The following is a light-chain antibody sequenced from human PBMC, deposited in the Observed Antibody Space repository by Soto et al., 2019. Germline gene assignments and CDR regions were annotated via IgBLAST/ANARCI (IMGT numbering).Light chain of an antibody. CDR1: NIGDKA. J-gene: IGLJ2*01. V-gene: IGLV3-21*04. CDR3: QVWDTTNDHPI. Sequence: SYVLTQRPSVSVAPEQTATITCGGDNIGDKAVHWYQHRPGQAPVLVIFYDFERPSGMHERFSGSNSGNTATLTISRVEAGDEADYYCQVWDTTNDHPIFGGGTKLTVL. CDR2: YDF.